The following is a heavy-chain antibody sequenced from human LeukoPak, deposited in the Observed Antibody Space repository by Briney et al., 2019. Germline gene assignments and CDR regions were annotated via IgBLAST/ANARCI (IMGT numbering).Heavy chain of an antibody. V-gene: IGHV3-11*01. D-gene: IGHD3-22*01. CDR1: GFTFSDYY. CDR2: ISSSGSTI. J-gene: IGHJ4*02. Sequence: GGSLRLSCAASGFTFSDYYMSWIRQAPGKGLEWVSYISSSGSTIYYADSVKVRFTISRDNAKNSLYLQMNSLRAGDTAVYYCARVIAEYYYDSSGYYWDYFDYWGQGTLVTVSS. CDR3: ARVIAEYYYDSSGYYWDYFDY.